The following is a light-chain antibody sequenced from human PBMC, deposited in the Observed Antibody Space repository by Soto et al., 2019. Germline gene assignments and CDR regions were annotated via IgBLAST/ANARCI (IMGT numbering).Light chain of an antibody. Sequence: SYELTHPPSVSVAPGQTARLTCGGNNIGSKSVHWYQQKPGKAPVLVVYDDSDRPSGIPERFSGSNSGNTATLTISGLQAEDEADYYCSSYVSSRTYVFGTGTKVTVL. CDR1: NIGSKS. CDR2: DDS. CDR3: SSYVSSRTYV. J-gene: IGLJ1*01. V-gene: IGLV3-21*02.